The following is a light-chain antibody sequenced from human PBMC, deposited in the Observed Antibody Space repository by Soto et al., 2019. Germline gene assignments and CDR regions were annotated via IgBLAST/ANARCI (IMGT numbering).Light chain of an antibody. J-gene: IGLJ2*01. CDR2: EVT. V-gene: IGLV2-14*01. Sequence: QSALTQPASVSGSPGQSITISCTGASSDVGGYDSVFWYQQHPGKAPKLMIYEVTHRPSGVSDRFSGSKSGNTASLTISGLQAGDEADYYCSSYTSSSTLVFGGGTKLTVL. CDR3: SSYTSSSTLV. CDR1: SSDVGGYDS.